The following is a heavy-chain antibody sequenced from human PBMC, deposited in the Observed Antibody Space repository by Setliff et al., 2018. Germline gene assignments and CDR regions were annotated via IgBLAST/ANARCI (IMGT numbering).Heavy chain of an antibody. Sequence: LRLSCVASGFLYSNNAFHWVRQTPGKGLEWVAVISYDGTITHYVDSVKGRFSISRDNSQNTLYLQMNSLSPEDTALYYCASSSGGNYEAYFDYWGQGTLVTVSS. D-gene: IGHD2-15*01. V-gene: IGHV3-30*04. CDR2: ISYDGTIT. CDR3: ASSSGGNYEAYFDY. J-gene: IGHJ4*02. CDR1: GFLYSNNA.